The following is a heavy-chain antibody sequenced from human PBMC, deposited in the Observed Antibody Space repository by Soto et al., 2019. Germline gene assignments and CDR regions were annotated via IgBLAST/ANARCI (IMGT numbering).Heavy chain of an antibody. D-gene: IGHD6-13*01. Sequence: LTVSRPAGGVSSSNYELHCVHQAPGKGLEYVSGISNNGAHTDYAKSVKGRFTISRDNSENTLYLQMGSLRAEDMALYYCARRGYGSRWPNVYMDVWGKGTTVTVSS. CDR3: ARRGYGSRWPNVYMDV. J-gene: IGHJ6*03. CDR2: ISNNGAHT. V-gene: IGHV3-64*01. CDR1: GVSSSNYE.